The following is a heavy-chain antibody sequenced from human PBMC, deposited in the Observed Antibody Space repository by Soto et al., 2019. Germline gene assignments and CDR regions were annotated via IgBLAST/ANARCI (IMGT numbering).Heavy chain of an antibody. J-gene: IGHJ4*02. V-gene: IGHV4-31*03. CDR1: GGSISRGGYY. CDR3: ARSTYYYFDY. D-gene: IGHD1-26*01. Sequence: PSETLSLTCTVSGGSISRGGYYWIWIRHHPGKGLEWIGYIYYSGSTYYNPSLKSRVTISVDTSKNQFSLKLSSVTAADTAVYYCARSTYYYFDYWGQGTLGTVCS. CDR2: IYYSGST.